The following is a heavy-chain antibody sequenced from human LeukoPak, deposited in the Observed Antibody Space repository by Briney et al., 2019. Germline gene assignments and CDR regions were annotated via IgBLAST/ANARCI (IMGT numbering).Heavy chain of an antibody. CDR1: RFTFSSYS. V-gene: IGHV3-21*01. D-gene: IGHD7-27*01. Sequence: GGSLRLSCAASRFTFSSYSMNWVRQAPGKGLEWVSSIGSSSSYIYYADSVKGRFTISRDNAKNALYLQMDSLRVDDTAVYYCARGISGDKYYNYFMDAWGKGTTVTVSS. J-gene: IGHJ6*03. CDR2: IGSSSSYI. CDR3: ARGISGDKYYNYFMDA.